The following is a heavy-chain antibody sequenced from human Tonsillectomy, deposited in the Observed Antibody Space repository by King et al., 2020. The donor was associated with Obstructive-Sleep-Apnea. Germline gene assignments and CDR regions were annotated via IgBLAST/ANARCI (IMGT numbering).Heavy chain of an antibody. J-gene: IGHJ4*02. CDR1: GFTFSSYA. CDR3: AKDRKNIAVAGTDL. CDR2: FSGSGGST. Sequence: VQLVESGGGLVQPRGSLRLSCAASGFTFSSYAMSWVRQAPGKGLEWVSGFSGSGGSTYYADSVKGRFTISRDNSKNTLYLQMNSLRAEDTAVYYCAKDRKNIAVAGTDLWGQGTLVTVSS. D-gene: IGHD6-19*01. V-gene: IGHV3-23*04.